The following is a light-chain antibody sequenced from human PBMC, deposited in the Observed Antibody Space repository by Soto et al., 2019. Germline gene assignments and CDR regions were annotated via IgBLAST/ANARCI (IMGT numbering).Light chain of an antibody. CDR2: LNSDGSH. Sequence: QLVLTQSPSASASLGASVKLTCTLSSGHSSYAIAWHQQQPEKGPRYLMKLNSDGSHSKGDGILDRFSGSSSGAERYLIISSLQSEDEADYYCQTWGTGIHVFGTGTKLTVL. J-gene: IGLJ1*01. CDR1: SGHSSYA. CDR3: QTWGTGIHV. V-gene: IGLV4-69*01.